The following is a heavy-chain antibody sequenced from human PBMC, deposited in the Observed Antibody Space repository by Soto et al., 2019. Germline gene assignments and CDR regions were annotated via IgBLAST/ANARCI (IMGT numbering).Heavy chain of an antibody. D-gene: IGHD5-12*01. V-gene: IGHV3-30*18. Sequence: QVQLVESGGGVVQPGRSLRLSCAASGFTFSSYGMHWVRQAPGKGLEWVAVISYDGSNKYYADSVKGRFTISRDNSKNTLYLQMNSLRAEDTAVYYCAKDRREGYHPFDYWGQGTLVTVSS. CDR2: ISYDGSNK. CDR1: GFTFSSYG. CDR3: AKDRREGYHPFDY. J-gene: IGHJ4*02.